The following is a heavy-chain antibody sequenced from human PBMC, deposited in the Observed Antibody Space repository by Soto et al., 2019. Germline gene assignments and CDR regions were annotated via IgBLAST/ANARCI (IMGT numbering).Heavy chain of an antibody. V-gene: IGHV4-31*03. D-gene: IGHD6-13*01. J-gene: IGHJ4*02. CDR1: GGSISSGGYY. CDR2: IYYSGST. Sequence: SETLSLTCTVSGGSISSGGYYWSWIRQHPGKGLEWIGYIYYSGSTYYNPSLKSRVTISVDTSKNQFSLKLSSVTAADTAVYYCARSLYSSSWLFYDYWGQGTLVTVSS. CDR3: ARSLYSSSWLFYDY.